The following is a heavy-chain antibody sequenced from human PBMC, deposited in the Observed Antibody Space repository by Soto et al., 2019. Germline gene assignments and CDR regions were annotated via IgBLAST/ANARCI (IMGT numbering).Heavy chain of an antibody. J-gene: IGHJ4*02. CDR3: ARGQGRYYYGSGSYRYFDY. V-gene: IGHV4-34*01. D-gene: IGHD3-10*01. Sequence: QVQLQQWGAGLLKPSETLSLTCAVYGGSFSGYYWSWIRQPPGKGLEWIGEINHSGSTNYNPSLKSPVTISVDTSKNQFSLKLSSVTAADTAVYYCARGQGRYYYGSGSYRYFDYWGQGTLVTVSS. CDR1: GGSFSGYY. CDR2: INHSGST.